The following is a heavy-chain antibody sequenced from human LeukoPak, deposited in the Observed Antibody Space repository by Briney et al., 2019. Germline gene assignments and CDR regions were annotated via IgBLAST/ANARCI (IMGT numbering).Heavy chain of an antibody. CDR1: GFTFDDFA. D-gene: IGHD1-26*01. V-gene: IGHV3-9*01. Sequence: PGGSLRLSCAASGFTFDDFAMHWVRQAPGKGLEWVSGINWNSGYIGYADSVKGRFTISRDNAKSSLYLQMNSLRTEGTALYYCAKDRGVGIYYFDSWGQGTLVTVSS. CDR2: INWNSGYI. CDR3: AKDRGVGIYYFDS. J-gene: IGHJ4*02.